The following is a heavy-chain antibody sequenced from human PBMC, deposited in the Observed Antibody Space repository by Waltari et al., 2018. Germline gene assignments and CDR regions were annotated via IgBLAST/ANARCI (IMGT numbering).Heavy chain of an antibody. Sequence: QVQLQQWGAGLLKPSETLSLTCAVYGGSFSGYYWSWIRQPPGKGLEWIGEINHSGSTNYNPSLKSRVTISVDTSKNQFSLKLSSVTAADTAVYYCARTSIAASRAFDIWGQGTMVTVSS. D-gene: IGHD6-13*01. CDR2: INHSGST. CDR3: ARTSIAASRAFDI. J-gene: IGHJ3*02. CDR1: GGSFSGYY. V-gene: IGHV4-34*01.